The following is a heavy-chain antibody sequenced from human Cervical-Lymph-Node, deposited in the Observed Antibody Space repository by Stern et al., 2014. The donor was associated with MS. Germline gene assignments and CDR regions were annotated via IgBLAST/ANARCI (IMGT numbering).Heavy chain of an antibody. D-gene: IGHD2-2*01. CDR3: ARVGGYCSSTSCYADY. Sequence: QLVQSGAEVKKPGSSVKVSCKASGGTFSSYAISWVRQAPGQGLEWMGGIIPIFGTANYAQKFQCRVTITADESTSTAYMELSSLRSEDTAVYYCARVGGYCSSTSCYADYWGQGTLVTVSS. V-gene: IGHV1-69*01. CDR2: IIPIFGTA. CDR1: GGTFSSYA. J-gene: IGHJ4*02.